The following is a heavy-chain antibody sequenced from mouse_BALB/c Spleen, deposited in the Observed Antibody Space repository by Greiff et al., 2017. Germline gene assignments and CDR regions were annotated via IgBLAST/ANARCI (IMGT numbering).Heavy chain of an antibody. CDR1: GFTFSSFG. CDR2: ISSGSSTI. J-gene: IGHJ4*01. CDR3: ARWGYGSSYDYYAMDY. Sequence: EVHLVESGGGLVQPGGSRKLSCAASGFTFSSFGMHWVRQAPEKGLEWVAYISSGSSTIYYADTVKGRFTISRDNPKNTLFLQMTSLRSEDTAMYYCARWGYGSSYDYYAMDYWGQGTSVTVSS. D-gene: IGHD1-1*01. V-gene: IGHV5-17*02.